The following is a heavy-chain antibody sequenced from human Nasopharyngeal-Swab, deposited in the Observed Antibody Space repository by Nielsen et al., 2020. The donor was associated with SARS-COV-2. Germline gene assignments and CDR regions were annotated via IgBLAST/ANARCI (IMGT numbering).Heavy chain of an antibody. Sequence: SESLSLTCTVSGDSIAYSTFYWGWLRQPPGKGLEWTANHYYNGNTYQNPSLKSRLTISVDKSKNQFSLQLSSVTAADTAVYYCVRSSSWYYFDYWAQGTQVTVSS. J-gene: IGHJ4*02. CDR3: VRSSSWYYFDY. CDR1: GDSIAYSTFY. V-gene: IGHV4-39*01. CDR2: HYYNGNT. D-gene: IGHD6-13*01.